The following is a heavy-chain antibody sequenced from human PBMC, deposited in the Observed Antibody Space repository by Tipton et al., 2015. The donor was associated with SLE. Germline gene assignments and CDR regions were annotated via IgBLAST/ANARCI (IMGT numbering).Heavy chain of an antibody. J-gene: IGHJ3*02. CDR3: AREDVGVMVEASFDI. D-gene: IGHD2-15*01. CDR2: IYYTGST. V-gene: IGHV4-59*11. Sequence: TLSLTCTVSDDSIGSHYWTWIRQPPGKGLEYIGYIYYTGSTNYNPSLKSRVTISVDTSKNQFTLKLSSVTAADTAVYYCAREDVGVMVEASFDIWGQGTEVTVSS. CDR1: DDSIGSHY.